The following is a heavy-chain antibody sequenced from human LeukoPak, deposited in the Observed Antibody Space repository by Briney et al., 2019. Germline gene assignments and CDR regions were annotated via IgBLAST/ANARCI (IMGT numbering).Heavy chain of an antibody. CDR2: SNSDGSST. Sequence: GGSLTLSCAASGFTFSTYWMNWVRQAPGKGLAWVSRSNSDGSSTSYADSVKGRFTISRDNAKNTLYLQMSSLRAEDTALYYCARGTHASDMWGQGTMVTVSS. J-gene: IGHJ3*02. CDR3: ARGTHASDM. D-gene: IGHD1-1*01. CDR1: GFTFSTYW. V-gene: IGHV3-74*01.